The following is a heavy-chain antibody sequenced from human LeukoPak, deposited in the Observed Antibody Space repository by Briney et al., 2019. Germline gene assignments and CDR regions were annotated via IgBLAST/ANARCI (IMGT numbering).Heavy chain of an antibody. CDR1: GFTFSGFA. CDR3: AKAPYDSLRLWFDP. J-gene: IGHJ5*02. D-gene: IGHD3-3*01. V-gene: IGHV3-23*01. Sequence: PGGSLRLSCAASGFTFSGFAMTWVRQAPGKGLEWVSSIGSDYKTHYSESVKGRFTISRDKSKNTLYLQMNSLRAEDTAVYNCAKAPYDSLRLWFDPWGLGTLVTVSS. CDR2: IGSDYKT.